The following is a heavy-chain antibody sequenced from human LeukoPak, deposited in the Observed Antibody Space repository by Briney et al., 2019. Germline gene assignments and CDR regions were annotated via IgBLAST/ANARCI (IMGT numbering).Heavy chain of an antibody. D-gene: IGHD3-22*01. CDR2: IKEGGSEK. J-gene: IGHJ4*02. Sequence: GGSLRLSCAASGFTFSSYWMSWVRQAPGKGLEWVANIKEGGSEKYYVDSVKGRFTISRDNAKNSLYLQMNSLRAEDTAVYYCARGRFNYDSSGYSSFYHWGQGTLVTVSS. CDR3: ARGRFNYDSSGYSSFYH. V-gene: IGHV3-7*01. CDR1: GFTFSSYW.